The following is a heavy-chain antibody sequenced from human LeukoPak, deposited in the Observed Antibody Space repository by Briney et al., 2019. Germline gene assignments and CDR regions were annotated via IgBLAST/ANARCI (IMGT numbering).Heavy chain of an antibody. J-gene: IGHJ4*02. D-gene: IGHD6-13*01. CDR2: INPNSGGT. CDR3: ARVWSSSWYGNFDY. V-gene: IGHV1-2*02. CDR1: GYTFTGYY. Sequence: ASVKVSCKASGYTFTGYYMHWVRQAPGQGLEWMGWINPNSGGTNYAQKFQGRVTMTRDTSISTAYMELSRLRSDNTAVYYCARVWSSSWYGNFDYWGQGTLVTVSS.